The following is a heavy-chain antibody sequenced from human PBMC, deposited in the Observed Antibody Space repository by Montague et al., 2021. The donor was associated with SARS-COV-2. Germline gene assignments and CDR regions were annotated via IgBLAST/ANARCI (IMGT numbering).Heavy chain of an antibody. Sequence: SETLSLTCTVSGDFISTYYWSWIRQPPGKGLEWIGYIYYDGYTNYNPSXXSRVTISVDTSKNQFSLRLSSVTAADTAVYFCARGGATYYYDTSGYVNAFDTWGQGTMVTVSS. D-gene: IGHD3-22*01. CDR3: ARGGATYYYDTSGYVNAFDT. J-gene: IGHJ3*02. CDR2: IYYDGYT. CDR1: GDFISTYY. V-gene: IGHV4-59*01.